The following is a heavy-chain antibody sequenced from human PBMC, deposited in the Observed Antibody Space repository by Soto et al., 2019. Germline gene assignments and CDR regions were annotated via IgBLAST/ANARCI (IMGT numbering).Heavy chain of an antibody. CDR3: ARVAFGGPSNPYYFFDY. V-gene: IGHV3-74*01. CDR2: INSAGSIA. Sequence: GGSLRLSCTTSGFTFSSYWMHWVRQAPGKGLVWVSRINSAGSIAEYADSVKGRFTISRDNAKNKLYLQMNSLRAEDTAVYYCARVAFGGPSNPYYFFDYWGQGALVTVSS. J-gene: IGHJ4*02. D-gene: IGHD3-3*02. CDR1: GFTFSSYW.